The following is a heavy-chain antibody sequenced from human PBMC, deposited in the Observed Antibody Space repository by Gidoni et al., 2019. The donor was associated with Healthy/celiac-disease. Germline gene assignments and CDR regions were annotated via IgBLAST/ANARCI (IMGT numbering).Heavy chain of an antibody. D-gene: IGHD5-12*01. Sequence: QVQLVQSGAEVKKPGASVKVSCKASGYTFTSYDINWVRQATGQGLECMGWMNPNSGNTGYAQKFQGRVTMTRNTSISTDYMELSSLRSEDTAVYYCARARYRRDYYYGMDVWGQGTTVTVSS. CDR3: ARARYRRDYYYGMDV. CDR1: GYTFTSYD. CDR2: MNPNSGNT. V-gene: IGHV1-8*01. J-gene: IGHJ6*02.